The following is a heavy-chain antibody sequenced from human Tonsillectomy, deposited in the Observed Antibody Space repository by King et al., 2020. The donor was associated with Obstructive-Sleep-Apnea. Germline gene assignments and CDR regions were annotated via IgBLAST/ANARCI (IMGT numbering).Heavy chain of an antibody. D-gene: IGHD3-22*01. Sequence: VQLQQSGPRLVKPSQTLSLTCALSGDSVSRNSGSWNWIRQSPSRGLEWLGRTYYRSKWYVDYAVSVKSRIIINPDTSRNQFSLQLKSVTPEDTAVYYCARENLDDGASGFYYHFDSWGQGMLVTVSS. CDR1: GDSVSRNSGS. J-gene: IGHJ4*02. CDR2: TYYRSKWYV. V-gene: IGHV6-1*01. CDR3: ARENLDDGASGFYYHFDS.